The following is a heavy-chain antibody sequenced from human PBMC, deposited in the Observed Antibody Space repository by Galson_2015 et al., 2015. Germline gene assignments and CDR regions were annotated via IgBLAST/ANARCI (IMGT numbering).Heavy chain of an antibody. J-gene: IGHJ5*02. CDR3: ARDRLGYSRRFDP. CDR2: IYHSGST. CDR1: GGSISSGGYS. Sequence: TLSLTCAVSGGSISSGGYSWSWIRQPPGKGLEWIGYIYHSGSTYYNPSLKSRVTISVDRSKNQFSLKLSSVTAADTAVYYCARDRLGYSRRFDPWGQGTLVTVSS. D-gene: IGHD4-11*01. V-gene: IGHV4-30-2*01.